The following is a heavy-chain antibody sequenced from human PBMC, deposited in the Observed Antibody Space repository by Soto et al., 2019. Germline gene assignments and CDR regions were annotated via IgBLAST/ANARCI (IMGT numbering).Heavy chain of an antibody. Sequence: GESLKISCKGSGYSFTSYWIGWVRQMPGKGLEWMGIIYPGDSDTRYSPSFQGQVTISADKSISTAYLQWSSLKASDTAMYYCARLNTNGAYPQDYYYGMDVWGQGTTVTVSS. CDR1: GYSFTSYW. CDR3: ARLNTNGAYPQDYYYGMDV. D-gene: IGHD2-8*01. CDR2: IYPGDSDT. V-gene: IGHV5-51*01. J-gene: IGHJ6*02.